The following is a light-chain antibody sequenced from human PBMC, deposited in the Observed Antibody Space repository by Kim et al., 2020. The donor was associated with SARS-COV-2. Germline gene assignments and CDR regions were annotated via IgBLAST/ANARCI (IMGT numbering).Light chain of an antibody. CDR1: QSVSSN. CDR2: GAS. J-gene: IGKJ2*01. Sequence: EIVMTQSPVTLSVPPGERATLPCRASQSVSSNSAWYQQKPGQAPRLLIYGASTKATGIPARFSGNGSGKEFTLTISSLQSEDFAVYYCPQYKDLPPGDTFGRGTKRDI. CDR3: PQYKDLPPGDT. V-gene: IGKV3-15*01.